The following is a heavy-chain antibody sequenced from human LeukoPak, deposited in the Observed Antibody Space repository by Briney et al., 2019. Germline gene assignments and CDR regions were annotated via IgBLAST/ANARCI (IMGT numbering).Heavy chain of an antibody. CDR1: GYTFTSYY. CDR3: ARVYGDHEGGGWFDP. V-gene: IGHV1-46*01. Sequence: GASVKVSCKASGYTFTSYYMHWVRQAPGRGLEWMGIINPSGGSTSYAQKFQGRVTMTRDMSTSTVYMELSSLRSEDTAVYYCARVYGDHEGGGWFDPWGQGTLVTVSS. J-gene: IGHJ5*02. D-gene: IGHD4-17*01. CDR2: INPSGGST.